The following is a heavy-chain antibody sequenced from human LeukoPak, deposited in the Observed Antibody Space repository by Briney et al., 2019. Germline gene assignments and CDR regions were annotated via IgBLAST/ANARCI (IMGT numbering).Heavy chain of an antibody. CDR3: GKTDIYFNPIDY. CDR2: IHRDGRT. V-gene: IGHV4-4*02. J-gene: IGHJ4*02. D-gene: IGHD3-9*01. Sequence: KASGTLSLTCAVSGVSISSSEWWIWVRQPPGQGLEGIGEIHRDGRTRYNPSLKSRVTMSIDYSKNHFTLKVSSVTAADTAIYYCGKTDIYFNPIDYWGPGSLVTVSS. CDR1: GVSISSSEW.